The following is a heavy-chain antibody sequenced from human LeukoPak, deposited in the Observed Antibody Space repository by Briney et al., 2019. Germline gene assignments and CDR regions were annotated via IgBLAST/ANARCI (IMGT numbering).Heavy chain of an antibody. J-gene: IGHJ5*02. CDR1: GGSISSGDYY. D-gene: IGHD1-1*01. V-gene: IGHV4-30-2*01. Sequence: SETLSLTCTVSGGSISSGDYYWSWIRQPPGKGLEWIGYIYHSGSTYCNPSLKSRLTISVDRSKNQFSLKLSSVTAADTAVYYCARGSHRQGTFDPWGQGTLVTVSS. CDR3: ARGSHRQGTFDP. CDR2: IYHSGST.